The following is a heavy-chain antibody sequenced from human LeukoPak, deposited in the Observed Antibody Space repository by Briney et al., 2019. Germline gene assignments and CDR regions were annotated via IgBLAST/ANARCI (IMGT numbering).Heavy chain of an antibody. V-gene: IGHV3-15*01. Sequence: PGGSLRLSCAASGFTFSNAWMSWVRQAPGKGLEWVGRIKSKTDGGTTDYAAPVKGRFTISRDDSKNTLYLQMNSLKTEDTAVYYCTTDRGNDYGGNFDYWGQGTLVTVSS. CDR3: TTDRGNDYGGNFDY. CDR1: GFTFSNAW. CDR2: IKSKTDGGTT. J-gene: IGHJ4*02. D-gene: IGHD4-23*01.